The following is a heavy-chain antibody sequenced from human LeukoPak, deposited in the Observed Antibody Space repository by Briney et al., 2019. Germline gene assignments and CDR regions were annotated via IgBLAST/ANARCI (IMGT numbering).Heavy chain of an antibody. D-gene: IGHD3-22*01. CDR3: AKSGLYYYDSSGYYFR. CDR1: GFTFSSYA. CDR2: ISGSGGST. Sequence: QTGGSLRLSCAASGFTFSSYAMSWVRQAPGKGLEWVSAISGSGGSTYYADSVKGRFTISRDNSKNTLYLQINSLRAEDTAVYYCAKSGLYYYDSSGYYFRWGQGTLVTVSS. J-gene: IGHJ4*02. V-gene: IGHV3-23*01.